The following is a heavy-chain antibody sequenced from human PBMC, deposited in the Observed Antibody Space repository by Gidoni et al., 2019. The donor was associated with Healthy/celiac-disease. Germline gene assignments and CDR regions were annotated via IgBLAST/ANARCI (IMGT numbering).Heavy chain of an antibody. CDR3: ARARYCGGDCYSPGNYYYGMDV. J-gene: IGHJ6*02. Sequence: EVQLVESGGGLIQPGGSLRLSCAASGFTVSSNYMSWVRQAPGKGLEWVSVIYSGGSTYYADSVKGRFTISRDNSKNTLYLQMNSLRAEDTAVYYCARARYCGGDCYSPGNYYYGMDVWGQGTTVTVSS. V-gene: IGHV3-53*01. CDR2: IYSGGST. CDR1: GFTVSSNY. D-gene: IGHD2-21*02.